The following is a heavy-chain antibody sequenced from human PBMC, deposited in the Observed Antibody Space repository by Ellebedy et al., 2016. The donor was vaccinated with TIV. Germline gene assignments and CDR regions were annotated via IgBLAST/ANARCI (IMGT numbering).Heavy chain of an antibody. D-gene: IGHD2-21*02. CDR3: VRGNCGGDCYSEFYYYYGMDV. CDR2: IDISSTHI. J-gene: IGHJ6*02. CDR1: GFTFSSHT. V-gene: IGHV3-21*01. Sequence: GESLKISXTASGFTFSSHTMNWVRQAPGKGLEWVSSIDISSTHIYYADSVKGRFTISRDNAKNSLYLQMNSLRAEDTAVYYCVRGNCGGDCYSEFYYYYGMDVWGRGTTVTVSS.